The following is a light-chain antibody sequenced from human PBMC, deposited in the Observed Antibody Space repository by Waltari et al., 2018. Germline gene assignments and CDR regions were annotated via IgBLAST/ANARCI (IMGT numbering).Light chain of an antibody. J-gene: IGLJ3*02. V-gene: IGLV2-23*01. Sequence: QSALTQPASVSGSHGQSITISCTGTSSDVGSYDLVSWYQHHPGKAPKLMIYEGSKRPSGVSNRFSGSKSGDTASLTISGLQAEDETDYYCCSYAGSGTWVFGGGTKLTVL. CDR2: EGS. CDR3: CSYAGSGTWV. CDR1: SSDVGSYDL.